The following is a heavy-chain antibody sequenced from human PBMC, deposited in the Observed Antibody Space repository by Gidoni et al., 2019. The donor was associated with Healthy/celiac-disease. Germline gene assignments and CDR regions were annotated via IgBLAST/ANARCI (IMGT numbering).Heavy chain of an antibody. CDR2: IYSGGST. V-gene: IGHV3-53*01. Sequence: EVQLVESGGGLIQPGGSLRLSCAASGFTVSSNYMSWVRQAPGKGLEWVSVIYSGGSTYYADSVKGRFTISRDNSKNTLYLQMNSLRAEDTAVYYCARGPLWFGELSMGHPAPFDYWGQGTLVTVSS. D-gene: IGHD3-10*01. J-gene: IGHJ4*02. CDR3: ARGPLWFGELSMGHPAPFDY. CDR1: GFTVSSNY.